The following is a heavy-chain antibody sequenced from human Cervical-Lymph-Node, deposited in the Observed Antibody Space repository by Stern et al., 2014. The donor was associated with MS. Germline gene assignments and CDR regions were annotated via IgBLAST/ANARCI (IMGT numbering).Heavy chain of an antibody. CDR2: LNPNSDDP. Sequence: QVQLGQSGAKMKKPGASVRVSCKASGYDFTGFFIHWVRQVPGQRLEWMGRLNPNSDDPTYAQNFQDRVTLTRDTSIGTAYLELSRLTSADTAVYYCAREATRIIVGIDYWGQGTPVTVSS. V-gene: IGHV1-2*06. D-gene: IGHD2/OR15-2a*01. CDR3: AREATRIIVGIDY. J-gene: IGHJ4*02. CDR1: GYDFTGFF.